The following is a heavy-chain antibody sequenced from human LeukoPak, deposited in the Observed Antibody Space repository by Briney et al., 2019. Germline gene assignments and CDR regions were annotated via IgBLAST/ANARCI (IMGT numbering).Heavy chain of an antibody. Sequence: ASVKVSCKASGYTFTAYYIHWVRQAPGQRLEWMGWVSPNNGGTNYAQKFQGRVTMTRDTSISTLYMDLNSLRSDDTAVYYCARSDVLYASQGEARYFNHWGQGTLVTDSS. CDR2: VSPNNGGT. J-gene: IGHJ4*02. CDR3: ARSDVLYASQGEARYFNH. V-gene: IGHV1-2*02. D-gene: IGHD3-16*01. CDR1: GYTFTAYY.